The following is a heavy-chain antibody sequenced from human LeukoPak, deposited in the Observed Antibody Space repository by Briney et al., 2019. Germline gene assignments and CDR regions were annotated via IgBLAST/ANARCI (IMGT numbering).Heavy chain of an antibody. V-gene: IGHV3-15*01. J-gene: IGHJ4*02. CDR3: TLIQGWGAGSYFLDY. Sequence: GGSLRLSCAASGFSIENDWMSWVRQAPGKGLEWVGRVKSYNAGGTTHYAAPVKGRFIISRDDSKNLLYLQMDSLKTEDTAVYYCTLIQGWGAGSYFLDYWGQGALVTVSS. CDR1: GFSIENDW. CDR2: VKSYNAGGTT. D-gene: IGHD3-10*01.